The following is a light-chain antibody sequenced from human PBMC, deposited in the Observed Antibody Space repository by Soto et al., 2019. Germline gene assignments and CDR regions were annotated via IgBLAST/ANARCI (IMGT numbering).Light chain of an antibody. J-gene: IGKJ5*01. Sequence: EIVLTQSPATLSLSPGERATLSCRASQSVNSYLAWYQQKPGQAPRLLIYDASNRATGIPARFSGSGSGTDFTLTISSLEPEDFAVYYCQQRTNWPPRITFGQGTRLEIK. CDR2: DAS. V-gene: IGKV3-11*01. CDR3: QQRTNWPPRIT. CDR1: QSVNSY.